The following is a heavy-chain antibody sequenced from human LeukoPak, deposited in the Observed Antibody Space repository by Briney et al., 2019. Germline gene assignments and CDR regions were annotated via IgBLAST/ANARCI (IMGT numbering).Heavy chain of an antibody. Sequence: SETLSLTCAVYGGSFSGYYWNWIRQPPGKGLEWIGEINHSGSTNYNPSLKSRVTISVDTSKNQFSLKLSSVTAADTAVYYCARRRVGYYGSGSPFDYWGQGTLVTVSS. J-gene: IGHJ4*02. CDR3: ARRRVGYYGSGSPFDY. CDR2: INHSGST. V-gene: IGHV4-34*01. D-gene: IGHD3-10*01. CDR1: GGSFSGYY.